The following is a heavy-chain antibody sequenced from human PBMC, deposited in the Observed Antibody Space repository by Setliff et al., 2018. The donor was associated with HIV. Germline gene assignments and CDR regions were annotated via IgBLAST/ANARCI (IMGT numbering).Heavy chain of an antibody. CDR2: IVPILNIA. D-gene: IGHD2-8*01. CDR3: ARGWSEGTHLFQVEYFQH. CDR1: GGTFGNYG. J-gene: IGHJ1*01. V-gene: IGHV1-69*10. Sequence: SVKVSCKASGGTFGNYGVGWVRQAPGQGLEWVGGIVPILNIANYAQEFQGRATITADKSTSTVYMEVRDLKPDDTALYYCARGWSEGTHLFQVEYFQHWGQGTLVTVPS.